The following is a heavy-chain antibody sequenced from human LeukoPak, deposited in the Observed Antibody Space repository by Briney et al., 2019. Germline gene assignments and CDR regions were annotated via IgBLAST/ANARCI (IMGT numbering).Heavy chain of an antibody. D-gene: IGHD2-15*01. Sequence: SETLSLTCTVSGGSISSYYWSWIRQPAGKGLEWIGRIYTSGSTNYNPSLKSRVTMSVDTSKNQFSLKLNSVTAADTAVYYCARQSCSGGSCYPRPYWYFDLWGRGTLVTVSS. CDR3: ARQSCSGGSCYPRPYWYFDL. CDR1: GGSISSYY. V-gene: IGHV4-4*07. J-gene: IGHJ2*01. CDR2: IYTSGST.